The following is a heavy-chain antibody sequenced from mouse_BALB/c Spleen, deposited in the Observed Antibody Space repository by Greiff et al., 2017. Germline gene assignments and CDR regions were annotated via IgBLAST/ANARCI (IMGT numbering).Heavy chain of an antibody. J-gene: IGHJ2*01. V-gene: IGHV1-9*01. D-gene: IGHD2-10*02. CDR3: ARFKYGNPYFDY. Sequence: QVQLKQSGAELMKPGASVKISCKATGYTFSSYWIEWVKQRPGHGLEWIGEILPGSGSTNYNEKFKGKATFTADTSSNTAYMQLSSLTSEDSAVYYCARFKYGNPYFDYWGQGTTLTVSS. CDR1: GYTFSSYW. CDR2: ILPGSGST.